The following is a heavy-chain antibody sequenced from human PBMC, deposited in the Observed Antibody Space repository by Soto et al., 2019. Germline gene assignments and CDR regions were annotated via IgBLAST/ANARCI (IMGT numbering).Heavy chain of an antibody. J-gene: IGHJ4*02. CDR2: ISGSDGST. Sequence: GGSLRLSCVASGFSFSSYAMTWVRQAPGRGLEWVSVISGSDGSTYYADSVKGRFTISRDNSKNTLYLQMNSLRAEDTAVYYCAKDRERDAWYEDSWGQGALVTV. V-gene: IGHV3-23*01. D-gene: IGHD6-13*01. CDR3: AKDRERDAWYEDS. CDR1: GFSFSSYA.